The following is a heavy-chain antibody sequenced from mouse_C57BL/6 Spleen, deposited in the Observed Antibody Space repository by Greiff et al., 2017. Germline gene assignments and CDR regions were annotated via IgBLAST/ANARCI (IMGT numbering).Heavy chain of an antibody. CDR1: GYTFTSYW. Sequence: QVQLQQPGAELVRPGSSVKLSCKASGYTFTSYWMDWVKQRPGQGLEWIGNIYPSDSETHYNQKFKDKATLTVDKSSSTAYMQLSSLTSEDSAVYYCARSGSGYFDYWGQGTTLTVSS. CDR2: IYPSDSET. J-gene: IGHJ2*01. V-gene: IGHV1-61*01. CDR3: ARSGSGYFDY. D-gene: IGHD3-2*02.